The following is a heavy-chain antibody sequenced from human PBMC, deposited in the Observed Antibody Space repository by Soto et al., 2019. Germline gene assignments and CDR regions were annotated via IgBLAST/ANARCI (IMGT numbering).Heavy chain of an antibody. V-gene: IGHV3-23*01. CDR1: GFTFSSYA. Sequence: PGGSLRLSCAASGFTFSSYAMSWVRQAPGKGLEWVSAISGSGGSTYYADSVKGRFTISRDNSKNTLYLQMNSLRAEDTAVYYCATTSPPDYGDSRDYYYGMDIWGQGTTVTVSS. J-gene: IGHJ6*02. D-gene: IGHD4-17*01. CDR3: ATTSPPDYGDSRDYYYGMDI. CDR2: ISGSGGST.